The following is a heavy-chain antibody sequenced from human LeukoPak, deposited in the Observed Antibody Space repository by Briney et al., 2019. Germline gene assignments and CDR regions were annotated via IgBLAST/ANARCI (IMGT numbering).Heavy chain of an antibody. Sequence: GASVKVSCKASGYIFSTYGISWVRQAPGQGLEMMGWISAYNGDTKYSQRLQGRVTMTTDTATSTAYMELRSLRSDDTAVYYCGRFFGVNNYQYNGVDVWGQGTTVTVSS. CDR3: GRFFGVNNYQYNGVDV. CDR2: ISAYNGDT. V-gene: IGHV1-18*01. D-gene: IGHD3-3*01. J-gene: IGHJ6*02. CDR1: GYIFSTYG.